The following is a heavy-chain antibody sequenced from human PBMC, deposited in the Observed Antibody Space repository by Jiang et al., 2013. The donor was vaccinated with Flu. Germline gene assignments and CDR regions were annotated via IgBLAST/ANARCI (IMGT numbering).Heavy chain of an antibody. D-gene: IGHD3-22*01. CDR1: GFTFDDYA. CDR3: AKALRYYDSSGYFDY. CDR2: ISWNSGSI. Sequence: VQLVESGGGLVQPGRSLRLSCAASGFTFDDYAMHWVRQAPGKGLEWVSGISWNSGSIGYADSVKGRFTISRDNAKNSLYLQMNSLRAEDTALYYCAKALRYYDSSGYFDYWGQGTLVTVSS. V-gene: IGHV3-9*01. J-gene: IGHJ4*02.